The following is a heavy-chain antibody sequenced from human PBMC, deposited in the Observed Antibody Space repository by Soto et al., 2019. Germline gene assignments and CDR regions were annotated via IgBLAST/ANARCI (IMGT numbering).Heavy chain of an antibody. Sequence: QVQLQESGPRLVKPSQTLSLTCTVSGGSIRSGENYWSWIRQGPGKGLEWIGYISYSGITFYIPSLKSRVSISIDTSKNQFSLNLSSVTAADTAVYYCARDVGSYYDSSGYSQHDALAIWGQGTKVTVSS. CDR2: ISYSGIT. CDR3: ARDVGSYYDSSGYSQHDALAI. D-gene: IGHD3-22*01. CDR1: GGSIRSGENY. J-gene: IGHJ3*02. V-gene: IGHV4-30-4*01.